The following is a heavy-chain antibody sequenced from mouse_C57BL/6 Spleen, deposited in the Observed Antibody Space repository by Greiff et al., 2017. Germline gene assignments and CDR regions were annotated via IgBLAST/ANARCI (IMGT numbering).Heavy chain of an antibody. Sequence: VQLQQSGAELVRPGTSVKMSCKASGFTFTNYWIGWAQQRPGHGLEWIGDIYPGGGYTNYNEKFKGKGTLTADKSSRTAEDSAIYYCARLVITTVVATEGYCGVWGTGTTVTVSS. CDR3: ARLVITTVVATEGYCGV. CDR1: GFTFTNYW. V-gene: IGHV1-63*01. J-gene: IGHJ1*03. D-gene: IGHD1-1*01. CDR2: IYPGGGYT.